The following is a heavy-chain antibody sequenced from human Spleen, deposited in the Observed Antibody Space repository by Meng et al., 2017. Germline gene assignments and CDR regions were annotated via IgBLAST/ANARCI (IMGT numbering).Heavy chain of an antibody. CDR3: ATAPKATWDAFDI. Sequence: ASVKVSCKASGYTFTGYYMHWVRQASGQGLEWMGWINPNSGGTNYAQKFQGRVTMTRDTSISTAYMELSRLRSDDTAVYYCATAPKATWDAFDIWGQGTMVTVSS. J-gene: IGHJ3*02. CDR1: GYTFTGYY. D-gene: IGHD1-26*01. CDR2: INPNSGGT. V-gene: IGHV1-2*02.